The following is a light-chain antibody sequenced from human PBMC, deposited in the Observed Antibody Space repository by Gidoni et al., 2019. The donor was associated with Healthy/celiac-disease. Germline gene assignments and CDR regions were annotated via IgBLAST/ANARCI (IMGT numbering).Light chain of an antibody. J-gene: IGLJ3*02. CDR3: QVWDSSTEV. V-gene: IGLV3-9*01. CDR2: RDS. CDR1: NIGSKN. Sequence: SYELTQPLSVSVALGQTARITCGGNNIGSKNVHWYQQKPGQAPVLVSYRDSNRPSGIPERFSGSNSGNTATLTISRAQAGEEADYYCQVWDSSTEVFGGGTKLTVL.